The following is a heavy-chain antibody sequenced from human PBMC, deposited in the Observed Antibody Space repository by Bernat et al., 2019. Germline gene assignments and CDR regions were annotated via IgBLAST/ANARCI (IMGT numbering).Heavy chain of an antibody. CDR1: GFTFSSYA. J-gene: IGHJ6*02. CDR2: ISHDGSNK. Sequence: QVRLVESGGGVVQPGRSLRLSCEAAGFTFSSYAMHWVRQGPGKGLEWVAVISHDGSNKNYADSGKGRFTISRDNSKNTLYLQMDSLRAEDTAVYYCAKDRGFGELLYNYYYYYGMDVWGQGTTVSVSS. V-gene: IGHV3-30*18. D-gene: IGHD3-10*01. CDR3: AKDRGFGELLYNYYYYYGMDV.